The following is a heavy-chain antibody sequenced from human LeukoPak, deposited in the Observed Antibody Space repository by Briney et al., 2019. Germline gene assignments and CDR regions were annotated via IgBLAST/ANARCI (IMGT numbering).Heavy chain of an antibody. Sequence: SETPSLTRTSPCIPINRYYYKWIRQPSGKGLEWICRHYISGSTNYNPSLKKRVTQPLHTPHNQFSLKPNSLTATHTAVYYFPRRLGVGGTLPDLWGQGTRVRV. J-gene: IGHJ4*02. D-gene: IGHD6-19*01. V-gene: IGHV4-4*07. CDR2: HYISGST. CDR3: PRRLGVGGTLPDL. CDR1: CIPINRYY.